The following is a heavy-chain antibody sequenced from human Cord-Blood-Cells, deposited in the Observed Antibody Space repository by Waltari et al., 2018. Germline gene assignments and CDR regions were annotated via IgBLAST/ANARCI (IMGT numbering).Heavy chain of an antibody. V-gene: IGHV4-34*01. Sequence: QVQLQQWGAGLLKPSETLSLTCAVYGGSFSGYFWSWFRPPPGKGLEWIGEINHSGSTNYNPSLKSRVTISVDTSKNQFSLKLSSVTAADTAVYYCARGGEQQLVDAFDIWGQGTMVTVSS. CDR2: INHSGST. CDR3: ARGGEQQLVDAFDI. J-gene: IGHJ3*02. CDR1: GGSFSGYF. D-gene: IGHD6-13*01.